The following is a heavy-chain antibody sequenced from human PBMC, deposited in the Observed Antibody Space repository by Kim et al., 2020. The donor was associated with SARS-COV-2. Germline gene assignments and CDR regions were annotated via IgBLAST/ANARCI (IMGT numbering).Heavy chain of an antibody. Sequence: GSLRLSCAASGFTFSDYYMTWIRQAPGKGLEWVSYITSGSAMYYADSVKGRFTISRDNAKNSLYLQMNSLRAEDTAVYYCARAVGSGGSCYTFDYWGQGTLVTVSS. CDR3: ARAVGSGGSCYTFDY. J-gene: IGHJ4*02. CDR1: GFTFSDYY. V-gene: IGHV3-11*01. CDR2: ITSGSAM. D-gene: IGHD2-15*01.